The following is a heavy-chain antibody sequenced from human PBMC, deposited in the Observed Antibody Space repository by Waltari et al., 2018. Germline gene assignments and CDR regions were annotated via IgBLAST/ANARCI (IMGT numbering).Heavy chain of an antibody. V-gene: IGHV1-69*08. CDR1: GGTFSSYA. Sequence: QVQLVQSGAEVKKPGSSVKVSCKASGGTFSSYAISWVRQAPGQGLEWRGRIIPIFGTANYAQKFQGRVTITADKSTSTAYMELSSLRSEDTAVYYCAPQEYCGGDCPTWGQGTLVTVSS. CDR2: IIPIFGTA. D-gene: IGHD2-21*01. CDR3: APQEYCGGDCPT. J-gene: IGHJ5*02.